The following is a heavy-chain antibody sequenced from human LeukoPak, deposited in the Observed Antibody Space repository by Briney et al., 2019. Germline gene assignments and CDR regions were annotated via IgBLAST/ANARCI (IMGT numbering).Heavy chain of an antibody. V-gene: IGHV1-18*01. CDR2: ISAYNGNT. Sequence: ASVKVSCNASGYTFTSYGISWVRQAPGQGLEWMGWISAYNGNTNYAQKLQGRVTMTTDTSTSTAYMELRSLRSDDTAVYYCARNAEQLVPYKFYYYYYYMDVWGKGTTVTVSS. CDR3: ARNAEQLVPYKFYYYYYYMDV. CDR1: GYTFTSYG. J-gene: IGHJ6*03. D-gene: IGHD6-6*01.